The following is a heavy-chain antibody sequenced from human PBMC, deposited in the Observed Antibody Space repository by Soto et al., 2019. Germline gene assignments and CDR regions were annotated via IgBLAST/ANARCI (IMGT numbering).Heavy chain of an antibody. CDR1: GDTVSSNSAA. J-gene: IGHJ6*02. V-gene: IGHV6-1*01. Sequence: PSQTLSLTCAISGDTVSSNSAAWTWIRQSPSRGLEWLGKTYYRSKWYNEYAVSVKSRISINADTSKNQFSLQLDSVTPEDTAVYYCARGGYSMAVWGQGTTVTVSS. CDR3: ARGGYSMAV. CDR2: TYYRSKWYN.